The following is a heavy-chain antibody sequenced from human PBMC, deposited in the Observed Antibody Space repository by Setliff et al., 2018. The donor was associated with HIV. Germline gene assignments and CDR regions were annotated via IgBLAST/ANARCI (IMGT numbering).Heavy chain of an antibody. V-gene: IGHV4-31*03. D-gene: IGHD3-10*01. CDR1: GGSISSSSHY. CDR2: IHYSGNT. CDR3: AREWRGRYYYYMDV. Sequence: SETLSLTCTVSGGSISSSSHYWSWIRQHPVKGLEYIGHIHYSGNTYYNPSLKSRISISVDTSKNQFSLKLTSVTAADTAVYYCAREWRGRYYYYMDVWGKGTTVTVSS. J-gene: IGHJ6*03.